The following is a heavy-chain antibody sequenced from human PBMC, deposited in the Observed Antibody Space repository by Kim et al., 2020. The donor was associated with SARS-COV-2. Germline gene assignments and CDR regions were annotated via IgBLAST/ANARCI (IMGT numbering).Heavy chain of an antibody. Sequence: GGSLRLSCSVSGFSFSTQIMYWVRQAPGKGLEFVSAISDSGAATYLADSVKGRFSISRDNSNNMLYLQLRSLTTEDTAVYYCVPMSGSGFSWGQGTLV. CDR2: ISDSGAAT. CDR3: VPMSGSGFS. J-gene: IGHJ5*02. D-gene: IGHD3-10*01. V-gene: IGHV3-64D*06. CDR1: GFSFSTQI.